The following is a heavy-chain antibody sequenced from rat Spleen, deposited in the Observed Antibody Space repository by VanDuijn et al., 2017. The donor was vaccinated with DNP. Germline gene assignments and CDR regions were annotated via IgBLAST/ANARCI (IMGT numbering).Heavy chain of an antibody. J-gene: IGHJ2*01. D-gene: IGHD4-1*01. CDR2: IRYDGGST. CDR1: GFSFSDYY. Sequence: EVQLVESGGGLVQPGRSLKLSCAASGFSFSDYYMAWVRQAPTKGLQWVAYIRYDGGSTYYGDSVKGRFTISRDNAINTLYLQMNSLRSEDMATYYCARHVLPLRVWDYWGQGVMVTVSS. V-gene: IGHV5-22*01. CDR3: ARHVLPLRVWDY.